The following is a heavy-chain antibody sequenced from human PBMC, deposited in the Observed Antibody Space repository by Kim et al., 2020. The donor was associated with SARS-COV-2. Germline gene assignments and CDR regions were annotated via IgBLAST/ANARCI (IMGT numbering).Heavy chain of an antibody. CDR3: ARPSSGSYLYYFDY. J-gene: IGHJ4*02. V-gene: IGHV3-30*01. D-gene: IGHD3-10*01. Sequence: ADAVKSRFTISRDNSNNTLHLQMNSLRAEDTALYYCARPSSGSYLYYFDYWGQGTLVTVSS.